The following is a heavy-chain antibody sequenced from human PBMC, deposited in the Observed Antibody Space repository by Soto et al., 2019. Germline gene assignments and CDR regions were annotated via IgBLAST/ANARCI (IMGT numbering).Heavy chain of an antibody. J-gene: IGHJ4*02. V-gene: IGHV4-39*01. CDR2: IYYSGST. CDR1: GGSISSSSYY. D-gene: IGHD2-2*01. Sequence: SETLSLTCTVSGGSISSSSYYWGWIRQPPGKGLEWIGSIYYSGSTYYNPSLKSRVTISVDTSKNQFSLKLSSVTAADTAVYYCARSCSSTSCSSTIDYWGQRTLVTVSS. CDR3: ARSCSSTSCSSTIDY.